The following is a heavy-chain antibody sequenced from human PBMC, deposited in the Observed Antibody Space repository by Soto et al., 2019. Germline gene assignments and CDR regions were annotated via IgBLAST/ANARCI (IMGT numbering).Heavy chain of an antibody. D-gene: IGHD2-15*01. Sequence: WIMKQKGKGLEWIGYNYYSGSTNYNPSLKSRVTISVDTSKNQFSLKLSSVTAADTAVYYCAFWGCSGGSCAGGFEPLGKGTLVTVSS. CDR2: NYYSGST. J-gene: IGHJ5*02. CDR3: AFWGCSGGSCAGGFEP. V-gene: IGHV4-59*01.